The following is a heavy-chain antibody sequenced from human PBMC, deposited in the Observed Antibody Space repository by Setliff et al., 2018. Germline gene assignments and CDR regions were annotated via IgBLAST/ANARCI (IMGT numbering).Heavy chain of an antibody. CDR2: IYYSETT. D-gene: IGHD6-19*01. V-gene: IGHV4-59*12. CDR1: GGSISSYY. CDR3: AKEASSGWYFDY. Sequence: SETLSLTCTVSGGSISSYYWSWIRQPPGKGLEWIGYIYYSETTNYNPSLKSRVTMSVDTSKNQFSLKLCSVTAADTAVYYCAKEASSGWYFDYWGQGTLVTVSS. J-gene: IGHJ4*02.